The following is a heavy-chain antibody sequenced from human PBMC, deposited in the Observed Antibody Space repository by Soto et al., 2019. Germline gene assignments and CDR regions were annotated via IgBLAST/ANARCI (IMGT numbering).Heavy chain of an antibody. J-gene: IGHJ6*03. Sequence: EVQLLESGGGLVQPGGSLRLSCAASGFIFTNYAMTWVRQAPGKGLEWVSALSGSGDTTYYADSVKGRFTISRDNSKNPLYLQMNSLRADDTAIYYCVKDSLIFLWFGGGVHSYYMDVWGKGTTVTVSS. V-gene: IGHV3-23*01. CDR3: VKDSLIFLWFGGGVHSYYMDV. CDR2: LSGSGDTT. D-gene: IGHD3-10*01. CDR1: GFIFTNYA.